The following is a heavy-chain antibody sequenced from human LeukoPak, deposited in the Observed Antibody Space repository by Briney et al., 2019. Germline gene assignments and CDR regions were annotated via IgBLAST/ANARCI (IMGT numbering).Heavy chain of an antibody. CDR2: IKGKTDGGTT. Sequence: GSLRLSCEASGFTSCKAWMTWVRHAPGKGLEWVGRIKGKTDGGTTAYAAPVKGRFTISRDDSKNTVYLQMNSLKTEDTAVYSCSTDVGIVVLPPTTDYWGQGTLVTVSS. J-gene: IGHJ4*02. V-gene: IGHV3-15*01. CDR3: STDVGIVVLPPTTDY. CDR1: GFTSCKAW. D-gene: IGHD2-2*01.